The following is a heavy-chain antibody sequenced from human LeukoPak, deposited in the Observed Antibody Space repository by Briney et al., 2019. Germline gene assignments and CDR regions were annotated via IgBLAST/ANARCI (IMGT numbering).Heavy chain of an antibody. D-gene: IGHD4-17*01. CDR1: GGSISSGGYS. Sequence: SQTLSLTCAVSGGSISSGGYSWSWIRQPPGKSLEWIGYIYHSGSTYYNPSLKSRVTISVDRSKNQFSLKLSSVTAADTAVYYCARLTTVTADAFDIWGQGTMVTVSS. CDR3: ARLTTVTADAFDI. CDR2: IYHSGST. J-gene: IGHJ3*02. V-gene: IGHV4-30-2*01.